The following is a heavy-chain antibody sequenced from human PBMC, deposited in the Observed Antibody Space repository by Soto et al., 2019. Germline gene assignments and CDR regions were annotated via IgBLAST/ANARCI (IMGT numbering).Heavy chain of an antibody. CDR1: GLTFSGSH. CDR2: VVRNSRTI. CDR3: ARQIIACAYDKHV. V-gene: IGHV3-11*01. J-gene: IGHJ6*02. Sequence: SLRLSCAASGLTFSGSHMSSISQAPGQGLELVSSVVRNSRTIYYSDSVNGRFTIYRDNAKNSLYLQMNSLRAADTDSYYCARQIIACAYDKHVWDQGTTPTVCS. D-gene: IGHD6-13*01.